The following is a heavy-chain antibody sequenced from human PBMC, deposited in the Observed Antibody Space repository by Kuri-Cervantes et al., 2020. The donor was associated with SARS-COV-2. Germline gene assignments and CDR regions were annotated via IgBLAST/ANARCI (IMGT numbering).Heavy chain of an antibody. D-gene: IGHD1-26*01. CDR1: GGSISSGDYY. J-gene: IGHJ6*03. Sequence: SCTVSGGSISSGDYYWSWIRQPPGKGLEWIGYIYYSGSTYYNPSLKSRVTVSVDTSKNQFSLKLSSVTAADTAVYYYARNQVGGYYYYYMDVWGKGTTVTVSS. CDR3: ARNQVGGYYYYYMDV. CDR2: IYYSGST. V-gene: IGHV4-30-4*08.